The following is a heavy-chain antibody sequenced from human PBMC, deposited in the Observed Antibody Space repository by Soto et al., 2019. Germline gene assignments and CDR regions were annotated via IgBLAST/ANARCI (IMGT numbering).Heavy chain of an antibody. V-gene: IGHV4-31*03. CDR3: ARISAYYYDSSGYYYPFDY. J-gene: IGHJ4*02. D-gene: IGHD3-22*01. CDR1: GVSISSGGYY. CDR2: IYYSGST. Sequence: LSLTCTVSGVSISSGGYYWGWIRQHPGKGLEWIGYIYYSGSTYYNPSLKSRVTISVDTSKNQFSLKLSSVTAADTAVYYCARISAYYYDSSGYYYPFDYWGQGTLVTVSS.